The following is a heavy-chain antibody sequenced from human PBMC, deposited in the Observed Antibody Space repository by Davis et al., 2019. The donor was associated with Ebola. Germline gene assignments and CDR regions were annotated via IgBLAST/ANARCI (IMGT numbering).Heavy chain of an antibody. D-gene: IGHD1/OR15-1a*01. V-gene: IGHV3-23*01. CDR2: ISGSGGST. CDR3: ATNPTAPNNAFDI. J-gene: IGHJ3*02. CDR1: GFTFSSYA. Sequence: PGGSLRLSCAASGFTFSSYAMSWVRQAPGKGLEWVSAISGSGGSTYYADSVKGRFTISRDNSKNTLYLQMNSLRAEDTAVYYCATNPTAPNNAFDIWGQGTMVTVSS.